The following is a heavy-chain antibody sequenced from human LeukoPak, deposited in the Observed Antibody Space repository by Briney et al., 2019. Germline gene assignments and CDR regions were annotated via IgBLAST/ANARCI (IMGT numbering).Heavy chain of an antibody. CDR3: ARERASYSGYLYYFDY. Sequence: GGSLRLSCAASGFTVSSNYMTWVRQAPGKGLEWVSLIYGGSTNYADSVRGRFTISRDNSKNTLYLQMNSLRAEDTAVYYCARERASYSGYLYYFDYWGQGTLVTVSS. D-gene: IGHD5-12*01. V-gene: IGHV3-66*01. J-gene: IGHJ4*02. CDR1: GFTVSSNY. CDR2: IYGGST.